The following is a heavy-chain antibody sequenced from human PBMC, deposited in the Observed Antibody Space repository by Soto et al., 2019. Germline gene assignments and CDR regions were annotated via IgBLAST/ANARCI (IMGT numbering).Heavy chain of an antibody. J-gene: IGHJ6*02. CDR3: ARGRHYDYVWGTIRLREDYYYYGMDV. V-gene: IGHV4-34*01. Sequence: SETLSLTCAVYGGSFSGYYWSWIRQPPGKGLEWIGEINHSGSTNYNPSLKSRVTISVDTSKNQFSLKLSSVTAADTAVYYCARGRHYDYVWGTIRLREDYYYYGMDVWGQGPTVTVSS. CDR2: INHSGST. CDR1: GGSFSGYY. D-gene: IGHD3-16*01.